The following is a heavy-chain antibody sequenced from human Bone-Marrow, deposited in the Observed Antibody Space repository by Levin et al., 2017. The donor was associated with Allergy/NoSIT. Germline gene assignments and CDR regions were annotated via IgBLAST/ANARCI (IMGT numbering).Heavy chain of an antibody. CDR1: GFSLNGNGVG. Sequence: SGPTLVKPTQTLTLTCTFSGFSLNGNGVGVGWVRQPPGKALQWLALIYWDGDQRYNPSVKTRSTITKDTSKNQVVLTLTNVGPLDTATYFCAYRPPSTGIPKNWFDPWGQGILVTVSS. CDR3: AYRPPSTGIPKNWFDP. V-gene: IGHV2-5*02. D-gene: IGHD2-2*02. J-gene: IGHJ5*02. CDR2: IYWDGDQ.